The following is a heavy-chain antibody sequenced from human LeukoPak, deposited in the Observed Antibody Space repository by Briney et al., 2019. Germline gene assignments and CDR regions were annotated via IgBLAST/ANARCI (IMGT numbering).Heavy chain of an antibody. V-gene: IGHV1-3*01. CDR1: GYTFTSYA. J-gene: IGHJ4*02. D-gene: IGHD2-2*01. CDR3: ARDGGYCSSTSCYSFDY. Sequence: ASVTVSCKASGYTFTSYAMHWVRQAPGQRLEWMGWISAGNGNTKYSQKFQGRVTITRDTYASTAYMELSSLRSEDTAVYYCARDGGYCSSTSCYSFDYWGQGTLVTVSS. CDR2: ISAGNGNT.